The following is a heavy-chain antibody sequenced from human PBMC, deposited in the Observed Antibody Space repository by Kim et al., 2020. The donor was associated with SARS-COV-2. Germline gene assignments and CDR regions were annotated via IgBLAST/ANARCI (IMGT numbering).Heavy chain of an antibody. J-gene: IGHJ4*02. CDR3: AKMPIPIAVAGTGYFDY. D-gene: IGHD6-19*01. Sequence: VKGRFTISRDHSKNTLYLQMNSLRAEDTAVYYCAKMPIPIAVAGTGYFDYWGQGTLVTVSS. V-gene: IGHV3-23*01.